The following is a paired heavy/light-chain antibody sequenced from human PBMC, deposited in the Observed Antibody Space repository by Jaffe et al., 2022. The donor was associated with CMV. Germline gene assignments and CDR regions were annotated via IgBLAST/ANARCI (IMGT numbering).Light chain of an antibody. CDR2: SIS. V-gene: IGKV1-17*03. CDR3: LQHNSHSWT. Sequence: DIQVTQSPSAMSASVGDRVTITCRTSQGVSSDLAWFQQKPGTAPKRLIYSISSLQSGVPSRFGGSGSGTEFTLTISSLQPEDFATYYCLQHNSHSWTFGQGTKVEIK. J-gene: IGKJ1*01. CDR1: QGVSSD.
Heavy chain of an antibody. CDR1: GGSISSTPYY. Sequence: QLQLQESGPGLVKPSETLSLTCTVSGGSISSTPYYWGWIRQPPGKGLEWIGTIYKGGVIYQNPSLRSRITMSVDSSKNQFSLKLTSMTAADAAVYYCASQNWNFEESYWGRGTLITVSS. J-gene: IGHJ4*02. D-gene: IGHD3-9*01. CDR2: IYKGGVI. CDR3: ASQNWNFEESY. V-gene: IGHV4-39*01.